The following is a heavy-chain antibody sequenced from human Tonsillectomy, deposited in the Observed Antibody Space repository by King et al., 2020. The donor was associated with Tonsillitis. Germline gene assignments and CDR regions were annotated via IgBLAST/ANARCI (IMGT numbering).Heavy chain of an antibody. CDR1: GFTFSSSW. V-gene: IGHV3-7*01. J-gene: IGHJ3*01. CDR2: IKEDGSET. D-gene: IGHD2-21*01. CDR3: ARDSGSCDGCAFDV. Sequence: VQLVESGGGLVQPGGSLRLSCAASGFTFSSSWMSWVRQAPGRGLEWVANIKEDGSETFYVDSVKGRFTISRDNAKNSLYLQMNSLRAEETAVYYCARDSGSCDGCAFDVWGQGTTVTVSS.